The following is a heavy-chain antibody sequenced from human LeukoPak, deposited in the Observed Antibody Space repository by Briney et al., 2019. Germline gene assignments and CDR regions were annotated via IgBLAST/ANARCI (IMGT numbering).Heavy chain of an antibody. V-gene: IGHV3-23*01. D-gene: IGHD3-22*01. CDR3: AKDPTMIVVVIPDD. Sequence: GGSLRLSCAASGFTFRSYAMSWVRQAPGKGLEWVSAISGSGGSTYYADSVKGRFTISRDNSKNTLYLQMNSLRAEDTAVYYCAKDPTMIVVVIPDDWGQGTLVTVSS. J-gene: IGHJ4*02. CDR1: GFTFRSYA. CDR2: ISGSGGST.